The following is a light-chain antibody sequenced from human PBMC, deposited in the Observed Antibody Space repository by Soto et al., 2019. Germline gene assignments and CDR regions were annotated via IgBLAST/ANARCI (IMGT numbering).Light chain of an antibody. J-gene: IGKJ5*01. CDR1: QSLLHITGETF. CDR2: EVS. V-gene: IGKV2-29*03. Sequence: DVVMTQIPLSLSVAPGQPASISCKSSQSLLHITGETFLFWYLQKPGQSPQLLIYEVSTRVSGVPDRFSGSGSGTDFTLAISRVDTDDVGIYYCMQSTHLPHTFGQGTRLGIE. CDR3: MQSTHLPHT.